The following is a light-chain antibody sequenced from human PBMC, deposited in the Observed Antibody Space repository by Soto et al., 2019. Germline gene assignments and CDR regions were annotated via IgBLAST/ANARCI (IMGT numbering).Light chain of an antibody. Sequence: QSALTQPASVSGSPGQSITISCTGTSSDVGGYNYVSWYQQHPGKAPKLMIYDVSNRPSWVSNRFSGSKSGNTASLTISGLQAEDEADYYCSSYTSSSTLEGVVFGGGTKLTVL. CDR2: DVS. CDR3: SSYTSSSTLEGVV. CDR1: SSDVGGYNY. J-gene: IGLJ2*01. V-gene: IGLV2-14*01.